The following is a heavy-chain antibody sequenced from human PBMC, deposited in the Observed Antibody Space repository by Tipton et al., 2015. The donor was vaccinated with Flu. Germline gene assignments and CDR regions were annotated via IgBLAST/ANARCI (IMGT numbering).Heavy chain of an antibody. Sequence: TLSLTCAVSGDSISSDFYWAWIRQFPGKGLEWIGTVSRTGSTIYNPSLKSRVTISIDTSKNQFSLNMRSVTAADMAVYYCARRDYSNYVSEPKSWFDPWGQGPLVAVSS. CDR1: GDSISSDFY. J-gene: IGHJ5*02. CDR3: ARRDYSNYVSEPKSWFDP. CDR2: VSRTGST. D-gene: IGHD4-11*01. V-gene: IGHV4-38-2*01.